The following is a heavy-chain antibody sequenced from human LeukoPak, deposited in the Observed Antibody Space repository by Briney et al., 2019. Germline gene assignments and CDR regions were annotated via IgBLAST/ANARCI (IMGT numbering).Heavy chain of an antibody. CDR3: AKLLRDVTIYDF. D-gene: IGHD5-24*01. V-gene: IGHV3-7*01. CDR2: INQGESMI. CDR1: GFTFSTYT. Sequence: GESLRLSCAASGFTFSTYTMNWVRQAPGKGLEWVASINQGESMIWYVDSVKGRFTISRDNANNLLFLQMNYMRVEDTAVYYCAKLLRDVTIYDFWGHGDLVTVSS. J-gene: IGHJ4*03.